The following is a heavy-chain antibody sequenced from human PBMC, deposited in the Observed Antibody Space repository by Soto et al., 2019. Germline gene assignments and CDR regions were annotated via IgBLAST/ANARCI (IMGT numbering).Heavy chain of an antibody. V-gene: IGHV3-30*18. CDR1: GFSFSTYG. D-gene: IGHD1-1*01. CDR2: ISNDGSNK. CDR3: AKGFGNDWAFDY. Sequence: QVHLVESGGGVVQPGRSLRLSCAASGFSFSTYGMHWVRQAPGKGLEWVAFISNDGSNKYYADSVKGRFTISTDNSKNTLYLKMNSLRAEDTAVYYCAKGFGNDWAFDYWGQGTLVTVSS. J-gene: IGHJ4*02.